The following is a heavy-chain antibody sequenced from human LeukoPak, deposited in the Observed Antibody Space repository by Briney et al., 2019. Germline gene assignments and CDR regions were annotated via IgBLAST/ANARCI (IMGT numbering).Heavy chain of an antibody. CDR2: IYHSGST. CDR3: ARYPAYYYDSSGYNNWFDP. Sequence: SETLSLTCALSGYSISSGYYWGWIRQPPGKGLEWIGSIYHSGSTNYNPSLKSRVTISVDTSKNQFSLKLSSVTAADTAVYYCARYPAYYYDSSGYNNWFDPWGQGTLVTVSS. D-gene: IGHD3-22*01. CDR1: GYSISSGYY. J-gene: IGHJ5*02. V-gene: IGHV4-38-2*01.